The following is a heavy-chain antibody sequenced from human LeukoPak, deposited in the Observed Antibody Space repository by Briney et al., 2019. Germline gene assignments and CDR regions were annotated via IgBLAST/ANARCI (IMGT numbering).Heavy chain of an antibody. CDR2: IYDKTRI. V-gene: IGHV4-39*01. J-gene: IGHJ4*02. Sequence: SETLSLTCSVSGGTIDSSGYYWGWIRQPPGKGLEWIGSIYDKTRIYYNPSLKGRLTISVDTSKNQFSLKLSSVTAADTALYYCARHSKLQLGQAFDYWGQGSLVTVSS. D-gene: IGHD5-18*01. CDR1: GGTIDSSGYY. CDR3: ARHSKLQLGQAFDY.